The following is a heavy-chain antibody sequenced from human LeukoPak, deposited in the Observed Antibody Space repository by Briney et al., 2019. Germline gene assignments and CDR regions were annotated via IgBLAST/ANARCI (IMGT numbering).Heavy chain of an antibody. CDR1: GGSISSGGYY. V-gene: IGHV4-31*03. CDR3: ARLATRYCSGGSCYPNWFDP. J-gene: IGHJ5*02. CDR2: IYYSGST. D-gene: IGHD2-15*01. Sequence: PSETLSLTCTVSGGSISSGGYYWSWIRQHPGKGLEWIGYIYYSGSTYYNPSLKSRVTISVDTSKNQFSLKLSSVTAADTAVYCCARLATRYCSGGSCYPNWFDPWGQGTLVTVSS.